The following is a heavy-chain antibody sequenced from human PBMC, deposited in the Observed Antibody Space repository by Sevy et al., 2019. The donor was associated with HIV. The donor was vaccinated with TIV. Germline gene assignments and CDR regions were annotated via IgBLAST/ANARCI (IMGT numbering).Heavy chain of an antibody. D-gene: IGHD5-12*01. CDR3: ARDLNSGYANYYYYGMDV. Sequence: ASVKVSCKASGYTFTSYDINWVRQATGQGLEWMGWMNPNSGNTGYAQKFQGRVTMTRNTSISTAYMELSSLRSEDTAVYYCARDLNSGYANYYYYGMDVWGQGTTVTVSS. J-gene: IGHJ6*02. CDR2: MNPNSGNT. CDR1: GYTFTSYD. V-gene: IGHV1-8*01.